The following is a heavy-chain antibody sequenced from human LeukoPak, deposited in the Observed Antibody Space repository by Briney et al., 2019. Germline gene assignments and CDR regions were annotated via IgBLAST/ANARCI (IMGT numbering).Heavy chain of an antibody. CDR2: IYPGGST. CDR3: ARVEGVVRGLSPPSTKSRVYFDY. CDR1: GGSISNYY. Sequence: SETLSLTCTVSGGSISNYYWSWIRQPAGKGLGWIGRIYPGGSTDYNPSPKSRVTISVDTAKKQFSLKLSSVTAADTAVYYCARVEGVVRGLSPPSTKSRVYFDYWGRGTLVTVSS. V-gene: IGHV4-4*07. J-gene: IGHJ4*02. D-gene: IGHD3-10*01.